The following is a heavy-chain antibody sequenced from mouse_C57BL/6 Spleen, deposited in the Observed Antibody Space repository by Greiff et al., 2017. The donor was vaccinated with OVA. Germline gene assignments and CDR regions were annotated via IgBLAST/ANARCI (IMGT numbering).Heavy chain of an antibody. CDR3: AREYYCCSSYYFDY. CDR2: IHPNSGST. D-gene: IGHD1-1*01. J-gene: IGHJ2*01. CDR1: GYTFTSYW. V-gene: IGHV1-64*01. Sequence: VQLQQPGAELVKPGASVKLSCKASGYTFTSYWMHWVKQRPGQGLEWIGMIHPNSGSTNYNEKFKSKATLTVDKSSSTAYMQHRSLTSEDSAVYYCAREYYCCSSYYFDYWGQGTTLTVSS.